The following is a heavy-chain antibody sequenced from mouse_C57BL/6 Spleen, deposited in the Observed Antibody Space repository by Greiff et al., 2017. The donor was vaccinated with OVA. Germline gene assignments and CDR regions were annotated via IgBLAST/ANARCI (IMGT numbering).Heavy chain of an antibody. D-gene: IGHD2-4*01. CDR2: IYPRSGNT. J-gene: IGHJ3*01. V-gene: IGHV1-81*01. Sequence: QVQLQQSGAELARPGASVKLSCKASGYTFTSYGISWVKQRTGQGLEWIGEIYPRSGNTYYNEKFKGKATLTADKSSSTAYMELRSLTSEDSAVYFCARGYYDYDRGSAWFAYWGQGTLVTVSA. CDR3: ARGYYDYDRGSAWFAY. CDR1: GYTFTSYG.